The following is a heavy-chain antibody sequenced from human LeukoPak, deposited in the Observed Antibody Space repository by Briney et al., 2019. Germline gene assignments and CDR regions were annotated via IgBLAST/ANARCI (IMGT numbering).Heavy chain of an antibody. CDR3: ARYFQPGISIGFDP. CDR2: TYSGGTT. CDR1: GFTVSSNY. Sequence: QPGGSLRLSCAASGFTVSSNYMSWVRQAPGKGLEWVSVTYSGGTTYYPDSVKGRFTISRDNPKNTLYLQMNSLRAEDTAVYYCARYFQPGISIGFDPWGEGTLVTVSS. V-gene: IGHV3-66*01. J-gene: IGHJ5*02. D-gene: IGHD2/OR15-2a*01.